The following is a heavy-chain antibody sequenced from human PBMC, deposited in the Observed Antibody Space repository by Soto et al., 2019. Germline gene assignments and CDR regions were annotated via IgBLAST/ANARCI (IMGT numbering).Heavy chain of an antibody. J-gene: IGHJ4*02. Sequence: SETLSLTCTVSGGSISSYYWSWIRQPPGKGLEWIGYIYYSGSTNYNPSLKSRVTISVDTSKNQFSLKLSSVTAADTAVYYCARGVDTAMDIFDYWGQGTLVTVS. CDR3: ARGVDTAMDIFDY. CDR1: GGSISSYY. D-gene: IGHD5-18*01. V-gene: IGHV4-59*01. CDR2: IYYSGST.